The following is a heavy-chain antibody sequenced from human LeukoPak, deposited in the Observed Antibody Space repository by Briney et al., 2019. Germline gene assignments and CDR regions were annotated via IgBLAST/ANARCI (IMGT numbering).Heavy chain of an antibody. CDR2: ITYRGSG. D-gene: IGHD2-21*02. CDR3: GVYGGDWRFGF. V-gene: IGHV4-34*01. J-gene: IGHJ4*02. CDR1: NGFDSYY. Sequence: PSETLSLTCAVYNGFDSYYMTIVRQPPGKGLEWVGEITYRGSGNYNPSLKGRATISINVSQRQFSLSLRSVTAADTATYYCGVYGGDWRFGFWGQGTPITVSS.